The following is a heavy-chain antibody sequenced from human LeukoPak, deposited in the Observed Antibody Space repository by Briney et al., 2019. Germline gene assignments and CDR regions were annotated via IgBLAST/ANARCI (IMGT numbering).Heavy chain of an antibody. CDR2: ISSSGFSI. Sequence: PGGSLRLSCAVSGFTFSSYEMNWVRQAPGKGLEWVSYISSSGFSIYYADSVKGRFTISRDNAKNSLYLQMNSLRAEDTAVYYCAGQSRLGYCSGGSCYSQPFDPWGQGTLVTVSS. CDR3: AGQSRLGYCSGGSCYSQPFDP. D-gene: IGHD2-15*01. V-gene: IGHV3-48*03. CDR1: GFTFSSYE. J-gene: IGHJ5*02.